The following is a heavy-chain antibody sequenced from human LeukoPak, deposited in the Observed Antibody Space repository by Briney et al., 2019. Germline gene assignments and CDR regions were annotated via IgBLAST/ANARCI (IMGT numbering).Heavy chain of an antibody. Sequence: SETLSLTCSVSGGSMSSSSHYWGWIRQPPGKGLEWIGEINHSGSTNYNPSLKSRVAISGDTSKNQFSLKLSSVTAADTAVYYCARIRPLRYFDWSDGARGYLDYWGQGTLVTVSS. CDR3: ARIRPLRYFDWSDGARGYLDY. CDR1: GGSMSSSSHY. J-gene: IGHJ4*02. D-gene: IGHD3-9*01. CDR2: INHSGST. V-gene: IGHV4-39*07.